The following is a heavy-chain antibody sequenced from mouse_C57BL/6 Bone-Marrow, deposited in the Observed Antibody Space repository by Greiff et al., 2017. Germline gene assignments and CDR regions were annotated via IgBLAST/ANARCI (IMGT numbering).Heavy chain of an antibody. CDR2: IRFKSDNYAT. CDR1: GFTFSNYW. D-gene: IGHD2-3*01. V-gene: IGHV6-3*01. Sequence: DVHLVESGGGLVQPGGSMKLSCVASGFTFSNYWMNWVRQSPEKGLEWVAQIRFKSDNYATHYAESVKGRFTISRDDSKSSVYLQMNNLRAEDTEIYYCIDDGYYLRLDYWGQGTSVTVSS. CDR3: IDDGYYLRLDY. J-gene: IGHJ4*01.